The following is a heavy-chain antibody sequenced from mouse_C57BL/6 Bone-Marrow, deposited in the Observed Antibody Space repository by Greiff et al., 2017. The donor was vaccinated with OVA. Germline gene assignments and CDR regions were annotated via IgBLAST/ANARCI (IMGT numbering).Heavy chain of an antibody. Sequence: VQLQQSGAELVRPGASVKLSCTASGFNIKDDYMHWVKQRPEQGLEWIGWLDPENGDTEYASKFQGKATITADTSSNTAYLQLSSRTSEDTAVYYCTTYDGTGDYWGQGTTLTVSS. CDR3: TTYDGTGDY. CDR1: GFNIKDDY. J-gene: IGHJ2*01. V-gene: IGHV14-4*01. CDR2: LDPENGDT. D-gene: IGHD2-3*01.